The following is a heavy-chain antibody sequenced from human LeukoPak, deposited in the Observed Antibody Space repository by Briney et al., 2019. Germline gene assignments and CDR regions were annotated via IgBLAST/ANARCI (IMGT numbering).Heavy chain of an antibody. J-gene: IGHJ4*02. V-gene: IGHV3-23*01. CDR1: GFTFSTFA. Sequence: GGSLRLSCAASGFTFSTFAMIWVRQPPGKGLEWVSSIFPSGGEIHYADSVRGRFTISRDNSKSTLSLQMNSLRAEDTAVYYCARGARRDRGWWGQGTLVTVSS. CDR2: IFPSGGEI. CDR3: ARGARRDRGW. D-gene: IGHD1-26*01.